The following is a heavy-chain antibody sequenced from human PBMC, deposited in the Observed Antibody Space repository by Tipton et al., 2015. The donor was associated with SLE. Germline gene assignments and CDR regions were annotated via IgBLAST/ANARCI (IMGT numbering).Heavy chain of an antibody. CDR3: ARGAGAGYRSSWYTFDY. V-gene: IGHV4-34*01. J-gene: IGHJ4*02. D-gene: IGHD6-13*01. CDR2: ISHSGST. CDR1: GGSFSGYY. Sequence: TLSLTCAVYGGSFSGYYWSWIRQPPGKGLEWIGEISHSGSTNYNPSLKSRVTISVDTAKNQFSLKLSSVTAADTAVYHCARGAGAGYRSSWYTFDYWGQGTLVTVSS.